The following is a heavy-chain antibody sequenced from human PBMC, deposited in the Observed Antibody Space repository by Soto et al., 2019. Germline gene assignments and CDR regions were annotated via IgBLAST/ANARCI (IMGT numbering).Heavy chain of an antibody. CDR3: AREGSYYYDSSGYYWFDP. CDR2: INSDGSST. J-gene: IGHJ5*02. D-gene: IGHD3-22*01. Sequence: GGSLRLSCAASGFTFSSYWMHWVRQAPGKGLVWVSRINSDGSSTSYADSVKGRFTISRDNAKNTLYLQMNSLRAEDTAVYYCAREGSYYYDSSGYYWFDPWGQGTLVTVSS. V-gene: IGHV3-74*01. CDR1: GFTFSSYW.